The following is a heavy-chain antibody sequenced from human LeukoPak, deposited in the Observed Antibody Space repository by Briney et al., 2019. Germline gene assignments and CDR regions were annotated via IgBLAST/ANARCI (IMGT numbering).Heavy chain of an antibody. CDR2: ISAYNGNT. V-gene: IGHV1-18*01. CDR3: AREEYGGYFDY. Sequence: ASVKVSCKASGYTFTSYGISWVRQAPGQGLEWMGWISAYNGNTNYAQKLQGRVTMTSDTSTSTVYMELSSLRSEDTAVYYCAREEYGGYFDYWGQGTLVTVSS. D-gene: IGHD2-21*01. CDR1: GYTFTSYG. J-gene: IGHJ4*02.